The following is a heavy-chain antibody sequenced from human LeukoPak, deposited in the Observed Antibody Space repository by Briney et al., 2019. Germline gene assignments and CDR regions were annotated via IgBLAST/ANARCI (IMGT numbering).Heavy chain of an antibody. Sequence: ESGPTLVKPTQTLTLTCTFSGFSLSTSGVGVGWIRQPPGKALEWLALIYWNDDKRYSPSLKSRLTITKDTSKNQVVLTMTNMDPVDTATYYCALYWGSYDAFDIWGQGTMVTVSS. D-gene: IGHD1-26*01. CDR3: ALYWGSYDAFDI. J-gene: IGHJ3*02. CDR1: GFSLSTSGVG. CDR2: IYWNDDK. V-gene: IGHV2-5*01.